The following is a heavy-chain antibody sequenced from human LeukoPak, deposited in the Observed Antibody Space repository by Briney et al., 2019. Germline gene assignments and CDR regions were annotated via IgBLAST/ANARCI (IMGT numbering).Heavy chain of an antibody. CDR3: ARAVGGSYLFDY. J-gene: IGHJ4*02. D-gene: IGHD1-26*01. CDR1: GVSISSYY. V-gene: IGHV4-59*01. Sequence: PSETLSLTCTVSGVSISSYYWSWIRQPPGKGLEWIGYIYYSGSTNYNPSLKSRVTISVDTSKNQFSLKLSSVTAADTAVYYCARAVGGSYLFDYWGQGTLVTVSS. CDR2: IYYSGST.